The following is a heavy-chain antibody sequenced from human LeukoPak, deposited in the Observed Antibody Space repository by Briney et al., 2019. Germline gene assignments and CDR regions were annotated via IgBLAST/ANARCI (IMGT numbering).Heavy chain of an antibody. CDR3: ATYSSSWYYYYYGMDV. CDR1: GGSVSSGSYY. CDR2: IYYSGST. J-gene: IGHJ6*02. D-gene: IGHD6-13*01. V-gene: IGHV4-61*01. Sequence: SETLSLTCTVSGGSVSSGSYYWSWIRQRPGTGLEWIGYIYYSGSTNYNPSLKSRVTISVDTSKNQFSLKLSSVTAADTAVYYCATYSSSWYYYYYGMDVWGQGTTVTVSS.